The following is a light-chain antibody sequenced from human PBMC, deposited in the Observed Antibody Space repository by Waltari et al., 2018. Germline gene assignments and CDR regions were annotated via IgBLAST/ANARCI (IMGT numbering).Light chain of an antibody. CDR3: QQYDDLPLT. CDR2: DAS. J-gene: IGKJ4*01. Sequence: DIQMTQSPASLSASVGDRVTITCQASQDTKIFLNWYQQKSGKAPKLLIYDASNLQPGVPSRFIGSGSGTDFAFTISSLQPEDVATYYCQQYDDLPLTFGGGTKVEIQ. V-gene: IGKV1-33*01. CDR1: QDTKIF.